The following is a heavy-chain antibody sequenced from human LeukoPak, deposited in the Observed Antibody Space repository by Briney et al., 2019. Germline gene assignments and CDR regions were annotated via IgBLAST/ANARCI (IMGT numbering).Heavy chain of an antibody. D-gene: IGHD6-19*01. CDR1: GFTFSSYA. J-gene: IGHJ4*02. Sequence: PGGSLRLSCAASGFTFSSYAMSWVRQAPGKGLEWVSAISGSGGSTYYADSVKGRFTISRDNSKNTLYLQMNSLRAEDTAVYYXXXXXXGIAVADYWGQGTLVTVSS. CDR2: ISGSGGST. CDR3: XXXXXGIAVADY. V-gene: IGHV3-23*01.